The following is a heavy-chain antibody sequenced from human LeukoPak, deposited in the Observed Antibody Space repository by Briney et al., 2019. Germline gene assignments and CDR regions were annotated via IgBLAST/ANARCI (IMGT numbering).Heavy chain of an antibody. D-gene: IGHD3-22*01. Sequence: PGGSLRLSSAASGFTFSSYEMNCVRQAPGQGLEWVSYISSSGSTIYYADSVKGRFTISRDNAKNSLYLQMNSLRAEDTAVYYCARARPPLYYYDSSGYLDYWGQGTLVTVSS. V-gene: IGHV3-48*03. CDR3: ARARPPLYYYDSSGYLDY. CDR1: GFTFSSYE. J-gene: IGHJ4*02. CDR2: ISSSGSTI.